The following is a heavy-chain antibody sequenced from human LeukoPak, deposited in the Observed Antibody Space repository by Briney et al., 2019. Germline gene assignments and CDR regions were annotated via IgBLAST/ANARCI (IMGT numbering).Heavy chain of an antibody. Sequence: SSETLSLTCTVSSGSISSYYWSWIRQPPGAGLEWIGYIYYSGSTNYNPSLKSRVTISVDTSKNQFSLKLNSVTAADTAVYYCARSRSVWTSFDYWGQGTLVTVSS. CDR2: IYYSGST. D-gene: IGHD3/OR15-3a*01. V-gene: IGHV4-59*01. CDR3: ARSRSVWTSFDY. J-gene: IGHJ4*02. CDR1: SGSISSYY.